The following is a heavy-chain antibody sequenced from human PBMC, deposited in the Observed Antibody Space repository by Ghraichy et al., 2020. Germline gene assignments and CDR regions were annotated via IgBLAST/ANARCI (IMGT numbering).Heavy chain of an antibody. D-gene: IGHD6-19*01. J-gene: IGHJ4*02. CDR3: ARDFWFSSGR. CDR2: IGVGSGLI. V-gene: IGHV3-48*02. CDR1: GFTFSSYA. Sequence: GESLNISCAASGFTFSSYAMNWVRQAPGKGLEWISYIGVGSGLIVYADSVKGRFTISRDDAKNSVYLQMNSLRDEDTAVYHCARDFWFSSGRWGQGTLVTVSP.